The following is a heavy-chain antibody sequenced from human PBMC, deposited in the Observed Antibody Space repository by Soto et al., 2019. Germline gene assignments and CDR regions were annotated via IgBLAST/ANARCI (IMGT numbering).Heavy chain of an antibody. CDR3: VRLIGNSWLDS. Sequence: PSETLSLTCTVSGGSISSYYWSWIRQPPGKGLEWIGYIYYSGSAYYNPSLKSRVTISVDTSKNQFSLQLSSVTPDDTAVYYCVRLIGNSWLDSWGQGTLVTVSS. CDR1: GGSISSYY. CDR2: IYYSGSA. V-gene: IGHV4-59*08. J-gene: IGHJ5*01.